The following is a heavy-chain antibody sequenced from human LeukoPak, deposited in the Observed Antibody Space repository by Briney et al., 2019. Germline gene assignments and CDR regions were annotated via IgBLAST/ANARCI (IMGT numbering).Heavy chain of an antibody. CDR2: ISGSGGST. V-gene: IGHV3-23*01. Sequence: GGSLRLSCAASGFTFSSYAMSWVRQAPGKGLEWVSAISGSGGSTYYADSVKGRFTISRDNSKNTLYLQMNSLRAEDTAVYYCAKERVDYYDSSGLWDAFDIWGQGTMVTVSS. CDR1: GFTFSSYA. D-gene: IGHD3-22*01. CDR3: AKERVDYYDSSGLWDAFDI. J-gene: IGHJ3*02.